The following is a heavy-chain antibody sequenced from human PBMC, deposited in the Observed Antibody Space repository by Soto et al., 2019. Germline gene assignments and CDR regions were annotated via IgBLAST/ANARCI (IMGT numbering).Heavy chain of an antibody. J-gene: IGHJ5*02. CDR2: ISGNGDST. Sequence: GGSLRLSCAASGFTFSTYAMSWVRQAPGKGLEWVSSISGNGDSTFYADSVKGRFTISRDKSTNTVYLQMSSLKAEDTALYYCAKAPFGVVLPWFDPWGQGTLVTVSS. CDR3: AKAPFGVVLPWFDP. V-gene: IGHV3-23*01. D-gene: IGHD3-3*01. CDR1: GFTFSTYA.